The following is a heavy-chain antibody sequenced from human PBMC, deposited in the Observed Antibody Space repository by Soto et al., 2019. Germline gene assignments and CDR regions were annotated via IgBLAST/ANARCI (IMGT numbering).Heavy chain of an antibody. CDR3: ARRIYLIYGGYVFDY. D-gene: IGHD4-17*01. Sequence: ASVKVSCKASGYTFTSYGISWVRQAPGQGLEWMGWISAYNGNTNYAQKLQGRVTMTTDTSTSTAYMELRSLRSDDTAVYYCARRIYLIYGGYVFDYWGQGTLVTVSS. J-gene: IGHJ4*02. CDR1: GYTFTSYG. V-gene: IGHV1-18*01. CDR2: ISAYNGNT.